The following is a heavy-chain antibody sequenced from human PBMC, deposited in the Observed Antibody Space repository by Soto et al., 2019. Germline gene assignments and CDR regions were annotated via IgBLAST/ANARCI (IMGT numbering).Heavy chain of an antibody. J-gene: IGHJ3*02. CDR1: GFTVSSNY. V-gene: IGHV3-53*01. Sequence: PVGSLRLSCAASGFTVSSNYMSWVRQAPGKGLEWVSVIYSGGSTYYADSVKGRFTISRDNSKNTLYLQMNSLRAEDTAVYYCASNMPDSSGYLSAFDIWGQGTMVTVSS. CDR2: IYSGGST. D-gene: IGHD3-22*01. CDR3: ASNMPDSSGYLSAFDI.